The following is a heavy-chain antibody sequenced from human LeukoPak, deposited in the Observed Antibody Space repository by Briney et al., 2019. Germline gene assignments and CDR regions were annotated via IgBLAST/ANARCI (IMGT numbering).Heavy chain of an antibody. CDR1: GVPLRGYF. V-gene: IGHV4-34*01. CDR2: LNHSETT. Sequence: NPSETLSLTCAVYGVPLRGYFWSWIRQPPGKGLEWVGELNHSETTNRVTISEDTSKNQFSLKLSSVTAADTAVYYLAKSRGLRWGVRAFDIWGQGTMVTVSS. J-gene: IGHJ3*02. D-gene: IGHD4-23*01. CDR3: AKSRGLRWGVRAFDI.